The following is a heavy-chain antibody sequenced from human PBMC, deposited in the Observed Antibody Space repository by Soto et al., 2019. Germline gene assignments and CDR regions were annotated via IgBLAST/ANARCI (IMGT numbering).Heavy chain of an antibody. J-gene: IGHJ6*02. CDR2: ISSNGGST. D-gene: IGHD6-6*01. V-gene: IGHV3-64D*08. CDR3: VKEAYSSSPYYYYYGMDV. Sequence: PGGSLRLSCAASGFTVSSNYMSWVRQAPGKGLEYVSAISSNGGSTYYADSVKGRFTISRDNSKNTLYLQMSSLRAEDTAVYYCVKEAYSSSPYYYYYGMDVWGQGTTVTVSS. CDR1: GFTVSSNY.